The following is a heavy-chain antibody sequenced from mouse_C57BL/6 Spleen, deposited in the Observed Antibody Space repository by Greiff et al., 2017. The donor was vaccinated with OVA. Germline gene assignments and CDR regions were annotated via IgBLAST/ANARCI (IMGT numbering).Heavy chain of an antibody. CDR2: ISYDGSN. J-gene: IGHJ2*01. CDR1: GYSITSGYY. D-gene: IGHD4-1*01. CDR3: ARALGGVLDY. Sequence: EVKVEESGPGLVKPSQSLSLTCSVTGYSITSGYYWNWIRQFPGNKLEWMGYISYDGSNNYNPSLKNRISITRDTSKNQFFLKLNSVTTEDTATYYCARALGGVLDYWGQGTTLTVSS. V-gene: IGHV3-6*01.